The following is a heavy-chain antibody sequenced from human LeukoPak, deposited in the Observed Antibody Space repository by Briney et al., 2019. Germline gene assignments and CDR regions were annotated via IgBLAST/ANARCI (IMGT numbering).Heavy chain of an antibody. CDR1: GGSLNTYY. CDR2: IDDSGNT. Sequence: SETLSLTCIVSGGSLNTYYWSWIRQPPGKGLEGIACIDDSGNTNYNPSLKSRVTISVDTSRNEFSLKVNYVTAADTAVYYCARHLAAPLGGARVSDYWGQGTLVTVSS. J-gene: IGHJ4*02. V-gene: IGHV4-59*08. CDR3: ARHLAAPLGGARVSDY. D-gene: IGHD2-21*01.